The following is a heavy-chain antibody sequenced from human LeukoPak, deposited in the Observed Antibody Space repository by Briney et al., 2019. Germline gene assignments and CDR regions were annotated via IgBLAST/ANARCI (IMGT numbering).Heavy chain of an antibody. CDR2: ISYDGSNK. V-gene: IGHV3-30*18. Sequence: GRSLRLSCAASGFTFSSYGMHWVRQAPGKGLEWVAVISYDGSNKYYADSVKGRFTISRDNSKNTLYLQMNSLRAEDTAVYYCAKVRGSSWYDAFDIWGQGTMVTVSS. J-gene: IGHJ3*02. D-gene: IGHD6-13*01. CDR3: AKVRGSSWYDAFDI. CDR1: GFTFSSYG.